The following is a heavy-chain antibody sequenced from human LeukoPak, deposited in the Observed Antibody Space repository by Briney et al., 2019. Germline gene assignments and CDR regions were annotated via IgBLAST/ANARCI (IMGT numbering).Heavy chain of an antibody. D-gene: IGHD2-2*01. CDR3: ARLIGVVPAADNNWFDP. CDR2: IYHGDSDT. V-gene: IGHV5-51*01. Sequence: GEALKISCKGSGYSFTSYWIGWVRQMPGKGLEWMGIIYHGDSDTRYGPSFQGQVTISADKSISTAYLQWSSLKASDTAMYYCARLIGVVPAADNNWFDPWGQGTLVTDSS. J-gene: IGHJ5*02. CDR1: GYSFTSYW.